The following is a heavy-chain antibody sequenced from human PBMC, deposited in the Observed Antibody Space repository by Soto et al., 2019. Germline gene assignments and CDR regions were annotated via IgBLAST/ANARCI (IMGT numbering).Heavy chain of an antibody. Sequence: ASVKVSCKASGYTFTSYGISWVRQAPGQGLEWMGWISAYNGNTNYAQKLQGRVTMTTDTSTSTAYMELRSLRSDDTAVYYCARERRVYSSSATVWFDPWGQGTLVTVS. CDR3: ARERRVYSSSATVWFDP. V-gene: IGHV1-18*01. CDR1: GYTFTSYG. J-gene: IGHJ5*02. CDR2: ISAYNGNT. D-gene: IGHD6-6*01.